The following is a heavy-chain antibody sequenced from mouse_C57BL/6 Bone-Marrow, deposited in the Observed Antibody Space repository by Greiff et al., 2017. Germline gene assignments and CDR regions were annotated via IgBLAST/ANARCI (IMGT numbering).Heavy chain of an antibody. V-gene: IGHV1-61*01. CDR2: IYPSDSET. CDR1: GYTFTSYW. CDR3: ARTGKGED. Sequence: QVQLQQPGAELVRPGSSVKLSCKASGYTFTSYWMDWVKQRPGQGLEWIGNIYPSDSETHYNPKFQDKATLTVDKSSSTAYMQLSSLTSEDSAVYYCARTGKGEDWGQGTTLTVSS. J-gene: IGHJ2*01.